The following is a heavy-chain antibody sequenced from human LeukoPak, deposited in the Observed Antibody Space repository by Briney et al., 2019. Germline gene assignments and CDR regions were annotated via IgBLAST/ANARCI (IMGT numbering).Heavy chain of an antibody. V-gene: IGHV3-74*01. CDR2: ISSDGSDT. J-gene: IGHJ5*01. Sequence: GGSLRLSCAASGFNFASRWMHWVRQVPGKGLVWVSRISSDGSDTTYADSVKGRFTTSRDNVKKIVYLQMRSLRVEDTAVYYCARHFDGKGSFDFWGQGTLVTVSS. D-gene: IGHD4-23*01. CDR1: GFNFASRW. CDR3: ARHFDGKGSFDF.